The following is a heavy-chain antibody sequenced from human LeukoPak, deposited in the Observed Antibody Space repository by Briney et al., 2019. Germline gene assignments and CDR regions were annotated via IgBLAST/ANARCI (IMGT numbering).Heavy chain of an antibody. CDR3: ARAIGASIAAHYFDY. Sequence: SEPLSLPCTVSVGPNSIRSYYWGWICQPPGKGLEWNGSSYYSGSTYYNPAVKSRVTISVDTSKNQFSLELSSVTPADTAVYYCARAIGASIAAHYFDYWGQGTLVTVSS. D-gene: IGHD6-6*01. J-gene: IGHJ4*02. CDR2: SYYSGST. CDR1: VGPNSIRSYY. V-gene: IGHV4-39*07.